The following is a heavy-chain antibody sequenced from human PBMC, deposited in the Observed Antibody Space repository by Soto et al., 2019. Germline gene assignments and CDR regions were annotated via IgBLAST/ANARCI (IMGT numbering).Heavy chain of an antibody. V-gene: IGHV5-51*01. CDR2: IYTGDSGT. CDR1: GYNFTNYW. J-gene: IGHJ3*02. Sequence: EVQLVQSGAEVKKPGESLKISCKGSGYNFTNYWIGWVRRLPGKGLEWMALIYTGDSGTRYSPSFQGQVTLSADKSISTAYLQWSRLKASDTAMYYCARQGIGRNGGFDIWGPGTMVTVSS. CDR3: ARQGIGRNGGFDI. D-gene: IGHD3-10*01.